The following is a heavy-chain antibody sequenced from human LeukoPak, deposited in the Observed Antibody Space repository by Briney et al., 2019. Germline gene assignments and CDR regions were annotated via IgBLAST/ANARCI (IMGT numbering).Heavy chain of an antibody. CDR3: GGGDWFDP. J-gene: IGHJ5*02. D-gene: IGHD3-10*01. V-gene: IGHV1-69*10. CDR2: IIPILGIA. Sequence: SVKVSYQASVGTFSSYTISWVRQVPGQGLECMGGIIPILGIANYVQKVQGRVTKTADKSTSTAYMELSSLRSEDTAVYYCGGGDWFDPWGQGTLVTVSS. CDR1: VGTFSSYT.